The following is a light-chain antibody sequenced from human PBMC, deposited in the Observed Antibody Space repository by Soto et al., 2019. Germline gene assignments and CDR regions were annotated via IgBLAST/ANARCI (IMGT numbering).Light chain of an antibody. CDR2: DVS. CDR3: SSYTTTTRL. V-gene: IGLV2-14*01. Sequence: QSALTQPASVSGAPGQSITISCTGTSSDIGSNNYVSWYQQHPGKAPKLMIYDVSNRPSGVSNHFSASKSGNTASLTISGLHAEDEAVYYCSSYTTTTRLFGGGTKLTVL. CDR1: SSDIGSNNY. J-gene: IGLJ3*02.